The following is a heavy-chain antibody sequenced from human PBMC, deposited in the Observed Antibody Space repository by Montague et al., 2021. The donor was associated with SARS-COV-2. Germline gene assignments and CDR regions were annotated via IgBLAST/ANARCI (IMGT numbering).Heavy chain of an antibody. J-gene: IGHJ4*02. CDR3: ARGISATNK. CDR2: TYYRSKWYN. D-gene: IGHD6-13*01. Sequence: CAISGDSVSSNRPAWNWHRHSLSRRLECLGRTYYRSKWYNDYAVSVKSRISINADTSKNQFSLQLNSVTPEDTAVYYCARGISATNKWGQGTLVTVSS. CDR1: GDSVSSNRPA. V-gene: IGHV6-1*01.